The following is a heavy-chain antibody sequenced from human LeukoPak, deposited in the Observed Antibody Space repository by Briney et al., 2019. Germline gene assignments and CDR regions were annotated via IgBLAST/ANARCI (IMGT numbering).Heavy chain of an antibody. CDR1: GFTFSIYW. CDR2: IKQDGSEK. V-gene: IGHV3-7*01. Sequence: GGSLRLSCAASGFTFSIYWMSWVRQAPGKGLEWVANIKQDGSEKYYVDSVKGRFTISRDNAKDSLYLQMNSLRAEDTAVHFCARVRRAKRQNRYYFYYYMDVWGKGTTVTVSS. J-gene: IGHJ6*03. D-gene: IGHD1-14*01. CDR3: ARVRRAKRQNRYYFYYYMDV.